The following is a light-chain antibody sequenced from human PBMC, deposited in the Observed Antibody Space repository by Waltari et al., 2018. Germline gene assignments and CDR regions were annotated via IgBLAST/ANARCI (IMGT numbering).Light chain of an antibody. V-gene: IGLV2-8*01. CDR1: SSDVGGYNY. CDR2: AVS. J-gene: IGLJ2*01. CDR3: SSYAGSNNLV. Sequence: QSALTQPPSASGSPGQSVTISCPGTSSDVGGYNYVSWYQQHPGKAPKLMIYAVSKRPSGVPDRFSGSKSGNTASLIVSGLQAEDEADYYCSSYAGSNNLVFGGGTKLTVL.